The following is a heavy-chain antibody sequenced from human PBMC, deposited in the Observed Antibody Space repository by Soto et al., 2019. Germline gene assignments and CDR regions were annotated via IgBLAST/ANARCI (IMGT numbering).Heavy chain of an antibody. Sequence: GGSLRLSCAASGFTFSKYAMHWVRQAPGKGLEWVSTINDSGGSTYYADSVKGRFTISRDNSKNTLYLQMNSLRAEDTAIYYCAKEKFWMQRFGDSPHGRFDSWGQGTLVTVSS. J-gene: IGHJ5*01. CDR3: AKEKFWMQRFGDSPHGRFDS. CDR2: INDSGGST. V-gene: IGHV3-23*01. D-gene: IGHD3-10*01. CDR1: GFTFSKYA.